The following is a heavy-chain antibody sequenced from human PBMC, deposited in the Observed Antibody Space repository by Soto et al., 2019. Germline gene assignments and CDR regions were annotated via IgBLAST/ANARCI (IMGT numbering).Heavy chain of an antibody. CDR3: ARVYSSSWYPYNWFDP. V-gene: IGHV4-59*01. CDR2: IYYSGST. J-gene: IGHJ5*02. Sequence: PSETLSLTCTVSGGSIGSYYWSWIRQPPGKGLEWIGYIYYSGSTNYNPSLKSRVTISVDTSKNQFSLKLSSVTAADTAVYYCARVYSSSWYPYNWFDPWGQGTLVTVSS. CDR1: GGSIGSYY. D-gene: IGHD6-13*01.